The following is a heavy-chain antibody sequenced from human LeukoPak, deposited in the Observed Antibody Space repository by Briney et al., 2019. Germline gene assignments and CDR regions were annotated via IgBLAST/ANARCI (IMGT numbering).Heavy chain of an antibody. D-gene: IGHD3-3*01. V-gene: IGHV1-18*01. CDR3: ARDYQVRFLEWSIPWSFDY. CDR1: GYTFTSYG. J-gene: IGHJ4*02. Sequence: ASVKVSCKASGYTFTSYGISWVRQAPGQGLEWMGWISAYNGNTNYAQKLQGRVTMTTDTSTSTAYMELRSLRSDDTAVYYCARDYQVRFLEWSIPWSFDYWGQGTLVTVSS. CDR2: ISAYNGNT.